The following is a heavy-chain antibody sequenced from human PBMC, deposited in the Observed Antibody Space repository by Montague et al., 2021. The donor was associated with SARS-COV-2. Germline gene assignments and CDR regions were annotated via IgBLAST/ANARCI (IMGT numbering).Heavy chain of an antibody. J-gene: IGHJ4*02. CDR2: IYTTGST. V-gene: IGHV4-61*02. Sequence: TLSLTCTVSGDSITSSVSYWSWIRQPPGKGLEWIGRIYTTGSTNYNPSLKSRLTISLDTSKNQFSLKLSSVTAADTAVYYCARDDFRWDFDCWGQGNLVTVSS. CDR1: GDSITSSVSY. D-gene: IGHD2/OR15-2a*01. CDR3: ARDDFRWDFDC.